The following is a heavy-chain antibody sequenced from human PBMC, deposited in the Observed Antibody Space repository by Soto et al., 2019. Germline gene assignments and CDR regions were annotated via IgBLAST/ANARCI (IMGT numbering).Heavy chain of an antibody. CDR1: GGTFSDSG. Sequence: QVRLAQSGTEVKKPGSSVKVSCKASGGTFSDSGVTWVRQAPRQGLEWVGAILPKFGKTNYAQKFQGRVATIADKAPDTVFLEVSRLKSDDTAVYFCARVTGLGTGYAMDVWGQGTTVSVSS. D-gene: IGHD3-10*01. V-gene: IGHV1-69*06. J-gene: IGHJ6*02. CDR2: ILPKFGKT. CDR3: ARVTGLGTGYAMDV.